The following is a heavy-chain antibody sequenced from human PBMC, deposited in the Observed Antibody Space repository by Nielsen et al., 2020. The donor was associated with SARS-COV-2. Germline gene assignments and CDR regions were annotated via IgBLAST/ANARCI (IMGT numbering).Heavy chain of an antibody. D-gene: IGHD2-15*01. V-gene: IGHV3-7*05. Sequence: GGSLRLSCAASGFTFSSYWMSWVRQAPGKGLEWVANIKQDGSEKYYVDSVKGRFTISRDNAKNSLYLQMNSLRAEDTAVYYCARGIRSGGSDWIDPWGQGTLVTVSS. J-gene: IGHJ5*02. CDR2: IKQDGSEK. CDR1: GFTFSSYW. CDR3: ARGIRSGGSDWIDP.